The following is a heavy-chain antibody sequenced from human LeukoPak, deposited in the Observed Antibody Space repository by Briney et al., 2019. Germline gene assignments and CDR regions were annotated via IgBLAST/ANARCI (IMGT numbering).Heavy chain of an antibody. CDR3: ARDLSRDTAMDLFDY. V-gene: IGHV4-61*02. J-gene: IGHJ4*02. CDR2: IYTSGST. D-gene: IGHD5-18*01. CDR1: GGSISSGSYY. Sequence: SETLSLTCTVSGGSISSGSYYWSWIRQPAGKGLEWIGRIYTSGSTNYNPSLKSRVTISVDTSKNQFSLKLSSVTAADTAAYYCARDLSRDTAMDLFDYWGQGTLVTVSS.